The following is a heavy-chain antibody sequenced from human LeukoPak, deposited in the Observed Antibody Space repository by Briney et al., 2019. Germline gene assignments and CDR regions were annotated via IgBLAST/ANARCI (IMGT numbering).Heavy chain of an antibody. CDR1: GFTFSTYG. J-gene: IGHJ4*02. D-gene: IGHD3-3*01. CDR2: ISGSGGST. V-gene: IGHV3-23*01. Sequence: GGSLRLSCAASGFTFSTYGMTWVRQAPGKGLEWVSSISGSGGSTYYADSVKGRVTVSRDNSKSTLFLQMNSLRAEDTAVYYCAKEGWSGTSFHFDYWGQGTLVTVSS. CDR3: AKEGWSGTSFHFDY.